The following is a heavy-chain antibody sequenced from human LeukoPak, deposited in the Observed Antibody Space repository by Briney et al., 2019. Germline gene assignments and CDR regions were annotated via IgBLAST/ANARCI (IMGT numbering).Heavy chain of an antibody. J-gene: IGHJ4*02. D-gene: IGHD6-13*01. CDR1: GFTFSSYS. CDR2: INSGDSHT. Sequence: GGSLRLSCAASGFTFSSYSMNWVRQAPGKGLEWVSSINSGDSHTYYADSVKGRFTISRDNAKNSLFLQMNSLRAEDTAVYYCARTMGGYSNSDYWDQGTLVTVST. CDR3: ARTMGGYSNSDY. V-gene: IGHV3-21*01.